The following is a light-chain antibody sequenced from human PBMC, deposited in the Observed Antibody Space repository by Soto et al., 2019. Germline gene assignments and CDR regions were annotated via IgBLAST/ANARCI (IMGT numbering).Light chain of an antibody. V-gene: IGKV3-11*01. CDR1: QSVSSY. CDR3: QQRSNCL. J-gene: IGKJ5*01. Sequence: EIVLTHSPSTLSLSPVERATLSCRASQSVSSYLACYQQKPGQAPRLLIYDASNRATGIPARFSGSGSGTDFTLTISSLEPEDFAVYYCQQRSNCLFGQGTRLEI. CDR2: DAS.